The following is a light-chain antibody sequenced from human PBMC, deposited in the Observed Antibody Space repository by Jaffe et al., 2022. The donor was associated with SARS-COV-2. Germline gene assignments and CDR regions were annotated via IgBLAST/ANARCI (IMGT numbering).Light chain of an antibody. V-gene: IGLV3-25*03. CDR2: KDS. CDR1: ALPKQY. J-gene: IGLJ2*01. CDR3: QSADSSGTYHV. Sequence: SYEVTQPPSVSVSPGQTARITCSGDALPKQYAHWYQQKPGQAPVLVIYKDSERPSGIPERFSGSGSGTTVTLTISGVQAEDEADYYCQSADSSGTYHVFGGGTKLTVL.